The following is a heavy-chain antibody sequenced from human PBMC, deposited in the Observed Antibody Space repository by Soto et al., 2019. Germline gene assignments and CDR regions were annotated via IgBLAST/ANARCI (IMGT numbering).Heavy chain of an antibody. CDR2: INHSGST. Sequence: SETLSLTCAVYGGSFSGYYWSWIRQPPGKGLEWIGEINHSGSTNYNPSLKSRVTISVDTSKNQFSLKLSSVTAADTAVYYCARKYCSSTSCYMFDYWGQGTLVTVSS. V-gene: IGHV4-34*01. CDR1: GGSFSGYY. J-gene: IGHJ4*02. D-gene: IGHD2-2*01. CDR3: ARKYCSSTSCYMFDY.